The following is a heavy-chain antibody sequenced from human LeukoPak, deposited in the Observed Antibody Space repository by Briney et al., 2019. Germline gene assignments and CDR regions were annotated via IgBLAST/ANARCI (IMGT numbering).Heavy chain of an antibody. V-gene: IGHV4-39*07. J-gene: IGHJ6*03. CDR1: GGSISSGTYY. CDR3: ARVPILTGYYPQRYYYYMDV. D-gene: IGHD3-9*01. CDR2: MHYRGST. Sequence: SSETLSLTCTVSGGSISSGTYYWGWIRQPPGKGLEWIGSMHYRGSTYYNPSLKSRVTISVDTSKNQFSLKLSSVTAADTAVYYCARVPILTGYYPQRYYYYMDVWGKGTTVTVSS.